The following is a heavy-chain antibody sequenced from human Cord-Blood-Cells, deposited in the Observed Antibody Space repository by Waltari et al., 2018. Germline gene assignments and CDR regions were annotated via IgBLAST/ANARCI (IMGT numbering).Heavy chain of an antibody. D-gene: IGHD3-3*01. CDR3: ARVFQPDYYDFWSGYYDY. J-gene: IGHJ4*02. CDR1: GGSFSGYY. CDR2: INHSGST. Sequence: QVQLQQWGAGLLKPLETLSLTCAVYGGSFSGYYWSWIRQPPGKGLEWIGEINHSGSTNYNPSLKSRVTISVDTSKIQFSLKLSSVTAADTAVYYCARVFQPDYYDFWSGYYDYWGQGTLVTVSS. V-gene: IGHV4-34*01.